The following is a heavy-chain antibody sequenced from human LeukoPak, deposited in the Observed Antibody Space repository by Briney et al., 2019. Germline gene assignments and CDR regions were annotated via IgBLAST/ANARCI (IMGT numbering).Heavy chain of an antibody. CDR1: GVSISSGAYY. J-gene: IGHJ4*02. CDR2: IYYSGST. V-gene: IGHV4-30-4*01. CDR3: ARVWGDRLLWFGELDYYFDY. D-gene: IGHD3-10*01. Sequence: SETLSLTCTVSGVSISSGAYYWSWIRQPPGKGLEWIGYIYYSGSTYYNPSLKSRVTISVDTSKNQFSLKLSSVTAADTAVYYCARVWGDRLLWFGELDYYFDYWGQGTLVTVSS.